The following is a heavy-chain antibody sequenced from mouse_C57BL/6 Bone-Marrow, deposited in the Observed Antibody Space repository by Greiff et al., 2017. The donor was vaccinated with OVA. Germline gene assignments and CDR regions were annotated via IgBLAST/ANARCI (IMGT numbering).Heavy chain of an antibody. CDR3: ARHGTGTYYYAMDY. Sequence: EVKLQESGGDLVKPGGSLKLSCAASGFTFSSYGMSWVRQTPDKRLEWVATISSGGSYTYYPDSVKGRFTISRDNAKNTLYLQMSSLKSEDTAMYYCARHGTGTYYYAMDYWGQGTSVTVSS. D-gene: IGHD4-1*01. CDR1: GFTFSSYG. J-gene: IGHJ4*01. CDR2: ISSGGSYT. V-gene: IGHV5-6*01.